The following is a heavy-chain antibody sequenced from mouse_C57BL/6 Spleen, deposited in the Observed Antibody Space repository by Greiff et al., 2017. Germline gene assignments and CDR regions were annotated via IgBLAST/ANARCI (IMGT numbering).Heavy chain of an antibody. Sequence: VHVKQSGPELVKPGASVKIPCKASGYTFTDYNMDWVKQSHGKSLEWIGDINPNNGGTIYNQKFKGNATLTVDKSSSTAYMELRSLTSEDTAVYYCARDDYDEAWFAYWGQGTLVTVSA. CDR3: ARDDYDEAWFAY. CDR1: GYTFTDYN. J-gene: IGHJ3*01. D-gene: IGHD2-4*01. V-gene: IGHV1-18*01. CDR2: INPNNGGT.